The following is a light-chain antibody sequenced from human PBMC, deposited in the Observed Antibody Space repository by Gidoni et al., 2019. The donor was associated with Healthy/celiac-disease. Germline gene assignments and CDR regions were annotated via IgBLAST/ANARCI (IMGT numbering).Light chain of an antibody. CDR1: QSVSSSY. Sequence: IVLMQSPGTLSFSPGERTTLSYRASQSVSSSYLAWYQQKPGQAPRLLIYGASTRATGIPDRFSCSGSGTDFTLTISRLEPEDFAVYYCQQYGSSPTFGQGTKVEIK. CDR3: QQYGSSPT. CDR2: GAS. J-gene: IGKJ1*01. V-gene: IGKV3-20*01.